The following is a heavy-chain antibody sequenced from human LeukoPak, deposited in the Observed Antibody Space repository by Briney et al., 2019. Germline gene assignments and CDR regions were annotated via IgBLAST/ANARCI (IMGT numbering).Heavy chain of an antibody. CDR2: IKQDGSEK. CDR3: ASTSEGYCSGGSCYSIKFHPTPFDY. Sequence: ETLSLTCTVSGGSISSGSYYWSWIRQPAGKGLEWVANIKQDGSEKYYVDSVKGRFTISRDNSKNTLYLQMNSLRAEDTAVYYCASTSEGYCSGGSCYSIKFHPTPFDYWGQGTLVTVSS. J-gene: IGHJ4*02. V-gene: IGHV3-7*01. D-gene: IGHD2-15*01. CDR1: GGSISSGSYY.